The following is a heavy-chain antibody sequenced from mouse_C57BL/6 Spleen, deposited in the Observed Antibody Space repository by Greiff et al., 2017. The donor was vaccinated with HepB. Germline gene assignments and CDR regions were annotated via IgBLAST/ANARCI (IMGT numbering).Heavy chain of an antibody. J-gene: IGHJ2*01. CDR3: ARRTGSDY. CDR2: IYPGDGDT. D-gene: IGHD4-1*01. CDR1: GYAFSSSW. V-gene: IGHV1-82*01. Sequence: VQLQQSGPELVKPGASVKISCKASGYAFSSSWMNWVKQRPGKGLEWIGRIYPGDGDTNYNGKFKGKATLTADKSSSTAYMQLSSLTSEDSAVYFCARRTGSDYWCQGTTLTVSS.